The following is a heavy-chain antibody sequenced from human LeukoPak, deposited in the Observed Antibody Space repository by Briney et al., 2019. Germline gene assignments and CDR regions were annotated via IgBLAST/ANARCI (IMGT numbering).Heavy chain of an antibody. V-gene: IGHV4-34*01. D-gene: IGHD3-22*01. Sequence: PSETLSLTCAVYGGSFSGYYWSWIRQPPGKGLEWIGEINHSGSTNYNPSLKSRVTISVDTSKNQFSLKLSYVTAADPAVYYCARGPYYYDSSGYYYNDYWGQGTLVTVSS. CDR3: ARGPYYYDSSGYYYNDY. CDR1: GGSFSGYY. CDR2: INHSGST. J-gene: IGHJ4*02.